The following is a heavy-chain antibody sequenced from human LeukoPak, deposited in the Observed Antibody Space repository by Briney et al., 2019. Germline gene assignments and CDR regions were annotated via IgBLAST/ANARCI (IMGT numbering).Heavy chain of an antibody. CDR2: IYPGDSDT. V-gene: IGHV5-51*01. CDR3: ARRVSVGFDP. CDR1: GYSFTRYW. D-gene: IGHD6-19*01. J-gene: IGHJ5*02. Sequence: GECLKISFKGSGYSFTRYWIGRVRQMPGKGPEWMGIIYPGDSDTRYSPSFQGQVTISADKSISTAYLQWSSLKASDTAMYYCARRVSVGFDPWGQGTLVTVSS.